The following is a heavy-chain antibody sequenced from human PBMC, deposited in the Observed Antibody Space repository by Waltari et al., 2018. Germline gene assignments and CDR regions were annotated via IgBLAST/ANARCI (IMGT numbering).Heavy chain of an antibody. J-gene: IGHJ4*02. CDR2: ITNDGDIT. D-gene: IGHD3-22*01. CDR1: GFNFSSYT. V-gene: IGHV3-23*01. CDR3: AKRGGYFYHY. Sequence: EVQLLDSGGGLVYPGGSLRLSCVASGFNFSSYTMAWGRQIPGRGLEWVSAITNDGDITYYADSVEGRFTITRDNSRNTLSLQMNRLRAEDTAVYYCAKRGGYFYHYWGQGTLVTVSS.